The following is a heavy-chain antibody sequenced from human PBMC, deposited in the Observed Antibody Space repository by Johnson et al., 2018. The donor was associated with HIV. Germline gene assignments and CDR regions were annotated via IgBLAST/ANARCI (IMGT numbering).Heavy chain of an antibody. CDR1: GFTFSSYA. Sequence: QVQLVESGGGVVQPGRSLRLSCAASGFTFSSYAMHWVRQAPGKGLEWVAVISYDGSNKYYADSVKGRFTISRDNSKNTLYLQMNSLRAEDTAVYYCALDGSRGYSYDWGHDAFDIWGQGTMVTVSS. CDR3: ALDGSRGYSYDWGHDAFDI. J-gene: IGHJ3*02. CDR2: ISYDGSNK. V-gene: IGHV3-30*04. D-gene: IGHD5-18*01.